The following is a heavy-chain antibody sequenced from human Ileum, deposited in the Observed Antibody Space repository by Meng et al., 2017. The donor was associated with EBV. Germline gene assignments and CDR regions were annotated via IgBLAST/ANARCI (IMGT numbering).Heavy chain of an antibody. D-gene: IGHD4-11*01. V-gene: IGHV4-4*02. J-gene: IGHJ4*02. CDR1: GDFISSSNW. CDR3: AKANDYSLNS. Sequence: VQLLHSCHGRLTPSWXRSLSCAGSGDFISSSNWWTCVRQPPGKGLEWIGEMHPSGSTYYTPSLKSRVTISLDTFNNQFFLRLTSLTAADTAVYYCAKANDYSLNSWGQGTLVTVSS. CDR2: MHPSGST.